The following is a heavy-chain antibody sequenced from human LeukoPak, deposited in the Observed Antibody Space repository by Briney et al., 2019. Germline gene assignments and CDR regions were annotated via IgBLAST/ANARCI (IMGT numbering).Heavy chain of an antibody. Sequence: PGGSLRLSCAASGFTFSSYSMNWVRQAPGKGLEWVSSISSRSSYIYYADTVRGRFTISRDNANTSLYLQMNSLRAEDTAVYYCARSGTTYCSSTSCPLPLYNWFDPWGQGTLVTVSS. CDR1: GFTFSSYS. D-gene: IGHD2-2*01. V-gene: IGHV3-21*01. CDR3: ARSGTTYCSSTSCPLPLYNWFDP. J-gene: IGHJ5*02. CDR2: ISSRSSYI.